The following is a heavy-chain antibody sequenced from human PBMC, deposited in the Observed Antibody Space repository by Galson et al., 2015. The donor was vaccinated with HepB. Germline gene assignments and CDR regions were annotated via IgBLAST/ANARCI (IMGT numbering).Heavy chain of an antibody. CDR1: GFTVSSNY. CDR3: ARVPPLQLHYWYFDL. V-gene: IGHV3-53*01. J-gene: IGHJ2*01. D-gene: IGHD5-18*01. CDR2: IYSGGST. Sequence: SLRLSCAASGFTVSSNYMSWVRQAPGKGLEWVSVIYSGGSTYYADSVKGRFTISRDNSKNTLYLQMNSLRAEDTAVYYCARVPPLQLHYWYFDLWGRGTLVTVSS.